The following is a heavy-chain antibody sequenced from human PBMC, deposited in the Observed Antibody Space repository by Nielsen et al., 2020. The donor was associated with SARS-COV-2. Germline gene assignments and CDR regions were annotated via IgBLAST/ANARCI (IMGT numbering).Heavy chain of an antibody. Sequence: GSLRLSCTVSGGSISSYYWSWIRQPAGKGLEWIGRIYTSGSTNYNPSLKSRVTISVDRSKNQFSLKLSSVTAADTAVYYCARLYTPNVDTAMAPYYYYYYGMDVWGQGTTVTVSS. CDR1: GGSISSYY. V-gene: IGHV4-4*07. D-gene: IGHD5-18*01. CDR3: ARLYTPNVDTAMAPYYYYYYGMDV. CDR2: IYTSGST. J-gene: IGHJ6*02.